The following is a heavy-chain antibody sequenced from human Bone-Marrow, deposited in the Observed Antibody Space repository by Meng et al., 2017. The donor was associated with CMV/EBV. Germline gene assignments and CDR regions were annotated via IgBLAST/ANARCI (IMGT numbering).Heavy chain of an antibody. Sequence: SVKVSCKASGGTFSSYAISWVRQAPGQGLEWMGGIIPIFGTANYAQKFQGRVTITTDESTSTAYMELSSLRSEDTAVYYCARDNGIVVVPAAPLYYGMDVWGQGTTVTVSS. J-gene: IGHJ6*02. CDR2: IIPIFGTA. D-gene: IGHD2-2*01. V-gene: IGHV1-69*05. CDR1: GGTFSSYA. CDR3: ARDNGIVVVPAAPLYYGMDV.